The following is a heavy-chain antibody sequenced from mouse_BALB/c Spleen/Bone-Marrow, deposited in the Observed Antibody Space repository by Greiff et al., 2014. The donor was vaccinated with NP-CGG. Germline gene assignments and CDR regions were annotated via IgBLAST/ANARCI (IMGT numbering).Heavy chain of an antibody. CDR1: GFTFSSYA. V-gene: IGHV5-9-3*01. Sequence: EVQRVESGGGLVKPGGSLKLSCAASGFTFSSYAMSWVRQTPEKRLEWVATISSGCSYTYYPDSVKGRFTISRDNAKNTLYLQMSSLRSEDTAMYYCARLRDGYSPFAYWGQGTLDTVSA. CDR2: ISSGCSYT. CDR3: ARLRDGYSPFAY. D-gene: IGHD2-3*01. J-gene: IGHJ3*01.